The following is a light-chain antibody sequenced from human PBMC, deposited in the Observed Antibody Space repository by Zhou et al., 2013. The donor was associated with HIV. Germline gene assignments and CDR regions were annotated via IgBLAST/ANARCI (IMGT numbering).Light chain of an antibody. Sequence: DIQMTQSPSTLSASVGDRITITCRASQSINSWLAWYQQKPGKAPNLVIYKASSLESGVPSRFSGSASGTEFTLTISSLQPDDFAIYYCQQSYTTPWKFGQGTKVEI. J-gene: IGKJ1*01. CDR2: KAS. CDR1: QSINSW. CDR3: QQSYTTPWK. V-gene: IGKV1-5*03.